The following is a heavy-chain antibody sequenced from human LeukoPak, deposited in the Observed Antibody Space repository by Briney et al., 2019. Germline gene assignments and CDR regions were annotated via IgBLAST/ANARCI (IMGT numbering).Heavy chain of an antibody. CDR2: INPNSGGT. D-gene: IGHD2-15*01. CDR3: ARGGIGYCSGGSCPMAFDI. Sequence: GASVKVSCKASGYTFTGYYMHWVRQAPGQGPEWMGWINPNSGGTNYAQKFQGRVTMTRDTSISTAYMELSRLRSDDTAVYYCARGGIGYCSGGSCPMAFDIWGQGTMVTVSS. V-gene: IGHV1-2*02. CDR1: GYTFTGYY. J-gene: IGHJ3*02.